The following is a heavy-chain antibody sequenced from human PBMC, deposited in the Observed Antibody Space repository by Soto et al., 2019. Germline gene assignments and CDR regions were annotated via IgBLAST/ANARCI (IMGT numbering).Heavy chain of an antibody. CDR1: GDSSNNFY. CDR2: IYANGNT. V-gene: IGHV4-4*09. D-gene: IGHD1-26*01. Sequence: QVQLQESGPGLVKPSETLSLICTVSGDSSNNFYWSWIRQSPGKGLEWIAYIYANGNTNHNPSLKRRVGISIDTSKSQFSLNLTSVTAADTAVYFCARGRSNGAFDSWGQGALVTVSS. J-gene: IGHJ4*02. CDR3: ARGRSNGAFDS.